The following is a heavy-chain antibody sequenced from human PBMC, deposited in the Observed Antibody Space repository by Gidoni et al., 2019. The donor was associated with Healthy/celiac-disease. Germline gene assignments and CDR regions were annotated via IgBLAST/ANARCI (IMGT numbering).Heavy chain of an antibody. J-gene: IGHJ6*03. Sequence: GDITFYADSVKGRFTISRDNSKNTLYMHLNSLRAEDTAVYYCAKKQPWLPDYYMAVWGKGTTVTVSS. CDR2: GDIT. CDR3: AKKQPWLPDYYMAV. V-gene: IGHV3-23*01. D-gene: IGHD6-19*01.